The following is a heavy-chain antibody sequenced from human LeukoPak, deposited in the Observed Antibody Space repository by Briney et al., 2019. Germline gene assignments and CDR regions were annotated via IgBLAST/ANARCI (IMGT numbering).Heavy chain of an antibody. CDR1: GLTVNTND. J-gene: IGHJ4*02. CDR2: LYRDGNT. CDR3: ARGVEPLAANTLAY. Sequence: PGGSLTLSCAASGLTVNTNDMTWVRQAPGKGRVWVSVLYRDGNTKCADSVQGPFTISRDNSKNTLYLEMNSLSPDDTAVYYCARGVEPLAANTLAYWGQGTLVTVSS. D-gene: IGHD1-14*01. V-gene: IGHV3-53*01.